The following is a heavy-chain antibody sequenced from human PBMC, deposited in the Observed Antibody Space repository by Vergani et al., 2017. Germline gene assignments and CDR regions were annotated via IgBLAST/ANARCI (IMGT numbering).Heavy chain of an antibody. CDR2: ISSSGSTI. CDR1: GFTFSDYY. Sequence: QVQLVESGGGLVKPGGSLRLSCAASGFTFSDYYMSWIRQAPGKGRERVSYISSSGSTIYYADSVKGRFTLSRDNAKNSLYLQMNSLRAEDTAVYYCARVRRERGYSGYDSLDAFDIWGQGTMVTVSS. J-gene: IGHJ3*02. D-gene: IGHD5-12*01. CDR3: ARVRRERGYSGYDSLDAFDI. V-gene: IGHV3-11*01.